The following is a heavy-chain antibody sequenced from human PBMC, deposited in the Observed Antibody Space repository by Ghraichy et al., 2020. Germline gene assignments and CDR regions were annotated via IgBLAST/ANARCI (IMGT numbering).Heavy chain of an antibody. D-gene: IGHD2-21*01. CDR1: GFSLSTSGMC. V-gene: IGHV2-70*01. CDR2: IDWDDDK. CDR3: ARIPYYPHYGMDV. Sequence: GPTLVKPTQTLTLTCSFSGFSLSTSGMCVSWIRQPPGKALEWLAFIDWDDDKYYSTSLKTRLTISKDTSKNQVVLAMTNMDPVDTATYFCARIPYYPHYGMDVWGQGTTVTVSS. J-gene: IGHJ6*02.